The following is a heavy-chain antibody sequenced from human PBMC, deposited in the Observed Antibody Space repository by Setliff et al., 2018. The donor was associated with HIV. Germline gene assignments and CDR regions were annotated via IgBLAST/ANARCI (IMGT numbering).Heavy chain of an antibody. Sequence: ASVKVSCKASGGTFSNSGISWVRQAPGQGLEWMGEIIPMYDPPVYAQRFQGRVTITADESTTTVYMELSSLISDDTATYFCARGAPPGNPGHLDYWGQGTLVTVSS. CDR1: GGTFSNSG. D-gene: IGHD6-13*01. V-gene: IGHV1-69*13. CDR3: ARGAPPGNPGHLDY. J-gene: IGHJ4*02. CDR2: IIPMYDPP.